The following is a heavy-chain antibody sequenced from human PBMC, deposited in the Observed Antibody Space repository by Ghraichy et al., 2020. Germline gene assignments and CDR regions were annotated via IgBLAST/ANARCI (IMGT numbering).Heavy chain of an antibody. CDR1: GLTFGDYA. J-gene: IGHJ4*02. D-gene: IGHD6-13*01. V-gene: IGHV3-49*03. CDR2: IRSKAYGGTT. Sequence: QTLSLTCTASGLTFGDYAMSWFRQAPGKGLEWVGFIRSKAYGGTTEYAASVKGRFTISRDDSKSIAYLQMNSLKTEDTAFYYCARGRQQLNFDYWGQGTLVTVSS. CDR3: ARGRQQLNFDY.